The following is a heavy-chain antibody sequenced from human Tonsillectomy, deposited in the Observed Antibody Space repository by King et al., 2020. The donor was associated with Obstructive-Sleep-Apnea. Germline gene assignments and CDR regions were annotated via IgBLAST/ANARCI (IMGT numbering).Heavy chain of an antibody. Sequence: VQLVESGGGLVQPGGSLRLSCAASGFTFISYAMTWVRQAPGKGLQWVSTISDRGSNTYYGDSVKGRFTISRDNSKNTLYLQMNSLRAEDTALYFCAKGAWRPLERRAYYLDYWGRGTLAT. V-gene: IGHV3-23*04. CDR2: ISDRGSNT. D-gene: IGHD1-1*01. CDR3: AKGAWRPLERRAYYLDY. CDR1: GFTFISYA. J-gene: IGHJ4*02.